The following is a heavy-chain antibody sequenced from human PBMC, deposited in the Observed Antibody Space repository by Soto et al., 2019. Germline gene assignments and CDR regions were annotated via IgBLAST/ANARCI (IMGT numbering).Heavy chain of an antibody. J-gene: IGHJ4*02. Sequence: PGGSLRLSCAAXXXTXSXYXXXWVXXXXXKGLEWVAVISYDGSNKYYAASVKGRFTISRDNSKNTLYLQMNSLRAEDTAVYYCAKPAAAGPPGWYFDYWGQGTLXTVS. CDR1: XXTXSXYX. V-gene: IGHV3-30*18. D-gene: IGHD6-13*01. CDR2: ISYDGSNK. CDR3: AKPAAAGPPGWYFDY.